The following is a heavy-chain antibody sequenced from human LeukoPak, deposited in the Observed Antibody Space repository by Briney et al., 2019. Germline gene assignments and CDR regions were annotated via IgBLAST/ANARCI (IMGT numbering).Heavy chain of an antibody. Sequence: ASVKVSCKVSGYSLIEVAMHLVRQAPGKGLEWVGSFDPEDGEDGETHYAQKFQGRVTMTEDASTDTAYMELTSLSPEDTALYYCAMTDRYAGRPFDYWGQGTLVTVSS. CDR3: AMTDRYAGRPFDY. CDR2: FDPEDGEDGET. D-gene: IGHD3-9*01. V-gene: IGHV1-24*01. CDR1: GYSLIEVA. J-gene: IGHJ4*02.